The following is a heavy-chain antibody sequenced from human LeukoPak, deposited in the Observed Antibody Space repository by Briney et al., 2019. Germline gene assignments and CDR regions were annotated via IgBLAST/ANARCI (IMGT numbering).Heavy chain of an antibody. J-gene: IGHJ3*02. CDR3: ATSGIQDAFDI. CDR2: IIPILGIA. CDR1: GGTFSSYA. V-gene: IGHV1-69*04. Sequence: SVKVSCKASGGTFSSYAISWVRQAPGQGLEWMGRIIPILGIANYAQKFQGRVTITADKSTSTAYMELSSLRSEDTAVYYCATSGIQDAFDIWGQGTTVTVSS. D-gene: IGHD1-26*01.